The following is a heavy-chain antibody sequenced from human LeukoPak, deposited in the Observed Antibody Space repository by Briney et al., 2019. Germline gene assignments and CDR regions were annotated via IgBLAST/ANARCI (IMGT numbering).Heavy chain of an antibody. D-gene: IGHD2-8*02. V-gene: IGHV3-23*01. CDR2: ISGSGGST. J-gene: IGHJ4*02. CDR3: AKPSFVSWWLPRFDY. Sequence: GGSLRLSCAASGFTFSSYAMSWVRQAPGKGLEWVSAISGSGGSTYYADSVKGRFTISRDYSKNTLYLQMNSLRAEDTAVYYCAKPSFVSWWLPRFDYWGQGTLVTVSS. CDR1: GFTFSSYA.